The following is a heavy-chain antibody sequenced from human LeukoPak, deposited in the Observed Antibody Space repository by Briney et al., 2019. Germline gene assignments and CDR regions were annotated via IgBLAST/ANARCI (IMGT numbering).Heavy chain of an antibody. CDR1: GFTFRRYW. J-gene: IGHJ4*02. CDR3: VGLGENY. V-gene: IGHV3-7*02. CDR2: IRQDGSEK. D-gene: IGHD3-10*01. Sequence: PGGPLRLSCAASGFTFRRYWMSWARQASGKGLEWVANIRQDGSEKYYVDSVKGRFTISRDNAKNSLYLQMNSLRAEDTAVYYCVGLGENYWGQGTLVTVSS.